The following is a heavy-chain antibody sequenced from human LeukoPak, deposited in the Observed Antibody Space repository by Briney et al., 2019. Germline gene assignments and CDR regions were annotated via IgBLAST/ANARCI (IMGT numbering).Heavy chain of an antibody. CDR1: GGSISSYY. CDR2: INHSGST. V-gene: IGHV4-34*01. J-gene: IGHJ6*02. Sequence: SETLSLTCIVSGGSISSYYWSWIRQPPGKGLEWIGEINHSGSTNYNPSLKSRVTISVDTSKNQFSLKLSSVTAADTAVYYCARANYDFWSGSINYYYYGMDVWGQGTTVTVSS. CDR3: ARANYDFWSGSINYYYYGMDV. D-gene: IGHD3-3*01.